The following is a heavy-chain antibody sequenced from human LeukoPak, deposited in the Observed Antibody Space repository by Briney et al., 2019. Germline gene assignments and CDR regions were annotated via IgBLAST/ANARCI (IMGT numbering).Heavy chain of an antibody. V-gene: IGHV3-21*01. CDR1: GFTFSTYS. CDR3: ARVVLRFLEWSFDP. Sequence: GGSLRLSCAASGFTFSTYSMNWVRQAPGKGLEWVSSISSSSSYIYYADSVKGRFTISRDNAKNSLYLQMNSLRAEDPAVYYCARVVLRFLEWSFDPWGQGTLVTVSS. D-gene: IGHD3-3*01. CDR2: ISSSSSYI. J-gene: IGHJ5*02.